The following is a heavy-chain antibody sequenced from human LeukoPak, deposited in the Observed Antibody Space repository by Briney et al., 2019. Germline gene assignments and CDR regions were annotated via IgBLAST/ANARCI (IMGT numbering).Heavy chain of an antibody. CDR1: GGSVSSGSYY. V-gene: IGHV4-61*01. Sequence: SETLSLTCTVSGGSVSSGSYYWGWIRQPPGKGLEWIGYIYYSGSTNYNPSLKSRVTISVDTSKNQFSLKLSSVTAADTAVYYCARDGGYSSGWYEETWGQGTLVTVSS. J-gene: IGHJ4*02. CDR2: IYYSGST. D-gene: IGHD6-19*01. CDR3: ARDGGYSSGWYEET.